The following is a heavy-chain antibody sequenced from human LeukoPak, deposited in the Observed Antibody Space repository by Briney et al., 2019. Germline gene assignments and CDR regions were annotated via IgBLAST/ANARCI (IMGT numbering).Heavy chain of an antibody. V-gene: IGHV4-39*01. Sequence: SETLSLTCTVSGGSIRSSYYYWGWIRQPPGKGLEWIGSIYDSGSTYYNPSPKSRVTISVDTSKNQFSLKLNSVTAADTAVYYCARLTRRSGNYFDYWGQGTLVTVSS. J-gene: IGHJ4*02. D-gene: IGHD1-1*01. CDR3: ARLTRRSGNYFDY. CDR2: IYDSGST. CDR1: GGSIRSSYYY.